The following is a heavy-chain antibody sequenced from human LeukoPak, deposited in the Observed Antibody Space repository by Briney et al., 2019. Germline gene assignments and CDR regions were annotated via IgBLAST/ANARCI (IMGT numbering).Heavy chain of an antibody. CDR3: ARGGSDYGDYVWYMDV. D-gene: IGHD4-17*01. Sequence: GGSLRLSCAASGFTFSSYSMNWVRQAPGKGLEWVSYISSSSSTIHYADSVKGRFTISRDNAKNSLYLQMNSLRAEDTAVYYCARGGSDYGDYVWYMDVWGKGTTVTISS. CDR2: ISSSSSTI. CDR1: GFTFSSYS. J-gene: IGHJ6*03. V-gene: IGHV3-48*01.